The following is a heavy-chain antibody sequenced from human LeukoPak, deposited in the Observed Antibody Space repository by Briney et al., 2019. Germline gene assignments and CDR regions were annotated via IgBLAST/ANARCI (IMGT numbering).Heavy chain of an antibody. CDR3: ARQTGHDVLDY. CDR2: IIPIFGAA. J-gene: IGHJ4*02. CDR1: GGTFSSYA. Sequence: ASVKVSCKASGGTFSSYAISWVRQAPGQGLEWMGGIIPIFGAANYAQKFQGRVTITADESTSTAYMELSSLRSEDTAVYYCARQTGHDVLDYWGQGTLVTVSS. V-gene: IGHV1-69*13. D-gene: IGHD1-1*01.